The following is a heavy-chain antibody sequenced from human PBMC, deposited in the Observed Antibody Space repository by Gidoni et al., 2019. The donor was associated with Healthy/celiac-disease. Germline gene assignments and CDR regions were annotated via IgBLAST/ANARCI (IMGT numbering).Heavy chain of an antibody. D-gene: IGHD2-15*01. CDR2: IIPILGIA. CDR3: AREARRGGGSRYGMDV. J-gene: IGHJ6*02. Sequence: QVQLVQSGAEVKKPGSSVKVSCKASGGTFSSYTISWVRQAPGQGLEWMGRIIPILGIANYAQKFQGRVTITADKSTSTAYMELSSLRSEDTAVYYCAREARRGGGSRYGMDVWGQGTTVTVSS. CDR1: GGTFSSYT. V-gene: IGHV1-69*08.